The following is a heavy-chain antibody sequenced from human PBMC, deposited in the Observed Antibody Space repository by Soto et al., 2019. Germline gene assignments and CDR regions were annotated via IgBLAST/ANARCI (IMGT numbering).Heavy chain of an antibody. CDR2: INPSDGST. D-gene: IGHD3-22*01. CDR3: ARDESSGYYFPAV. Sequence: QGQLVQSGAALKNPGDSGKVSCKASGYTFTSPSIHWVRQAPGQGLAWMGTINPSDGSTDDAQKLQCRVTMTIDTSTSTVYMELTSLRSDDTAVYYCARDESSGYYFPAVWVQGTTVTVSS. V-gene: IGHV1-46*01. J-gene: IGHJ6*02. CDR1: GYTFTSPS.